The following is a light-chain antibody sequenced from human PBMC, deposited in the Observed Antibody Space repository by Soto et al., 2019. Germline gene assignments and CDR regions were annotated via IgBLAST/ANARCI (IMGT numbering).Light chain of an antibody. CDR3: QHYHNCPIT. J-gene: IGKJ5*01. CDR1: QDISRY. CDR2: DAT. Sequence: DIQMTQSPSSLSASVGDRVTITCQASQDISRYLNWYQQKPGKAPKLLIYDATNLEKGVPSRFSGSGSGTDFTFTISNLQPEDIATYFCQHYHNCPITFGQGTRLEIK. V-gene: IGKV1-33*01.